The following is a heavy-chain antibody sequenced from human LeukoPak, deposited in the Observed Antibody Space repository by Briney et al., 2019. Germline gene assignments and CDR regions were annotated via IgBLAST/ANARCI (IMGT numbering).Heavy chain of an antibody. D-gene: IGHD1-26*01. CDR2: ISAYNGNT. J-gene: IGHJ3*02. V-gene: IGHV1-18*01. CDR1: GYTFTSYG. Sequence: ASVKVSCKASGYTFTSYGISWVRQAPGQGLEWMGWISAYNGNTNYAQKLQGRVTMTTDTSTSTAYMELRSLRSDDTAVYYCARGLLGGSYYFDAFDIWGQGTMVTVSS. CDR3: ARGLLGGSYYFDAFDI.